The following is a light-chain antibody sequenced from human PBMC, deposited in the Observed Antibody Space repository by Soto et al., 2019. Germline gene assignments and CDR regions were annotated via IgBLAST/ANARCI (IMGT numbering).Light chain of an antibody. CDR2: GAS. Sequence: EIVLTQSPGTLSLSPGERATLSCRASQSVSSSYLVWYQQKPGQAPRLLIYGASSRATGIPDRFSGSGSGTDFTLTISRLEPEDFAVYYCQQYGSSPYTFGQGTQLEIK. J-gene: IGKJ2*01. CDR1: QSVSSSY. V-gene: IGKV3-20*01. CDR3: QQYGSSPYT.